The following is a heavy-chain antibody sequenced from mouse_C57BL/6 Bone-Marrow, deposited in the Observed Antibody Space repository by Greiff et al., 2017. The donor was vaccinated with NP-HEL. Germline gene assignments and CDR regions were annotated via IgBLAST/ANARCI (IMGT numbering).Heavy chain of an antibody. CDR1: GYTFTSYW. CDR2: IDPSDSYT. Sequence: QVQLQQPGAELVMPGASVKLSCKASGYTFTSYWMHWVKQRPGQGLEWIGEIDPSDSYTNYNQKFKGKSTLTVDKSSSTAYMQLSSLTSEDSAVYYCAREEYYGSSFDLDYWGQGTTLTVSS. CDR3: AREEYYGSSFDLDY. J-gene: IGHJ2*01. V-gene: IGHV1-69*01. D-gene: IGHD1-1*01.